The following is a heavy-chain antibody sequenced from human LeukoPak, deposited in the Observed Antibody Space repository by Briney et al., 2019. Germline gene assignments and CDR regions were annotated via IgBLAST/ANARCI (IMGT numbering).Heavy chain of an antibody. V-gene: IGHV4-39*07. J-gene: IGHJ6*03. CDR3: ARRLKRMLRELIRGNSDYYCHFYMDV. CDR1: GGSISSSSYY. CDR2: IYYSGST. Sequence: PSETLSLTCTVSGGSISSSSYYWGWIRQPPGKGLEWIGSIYYSGSTYYNPSLKSRVSISLDTSKNQFSLKLSSVTAADTAVYYCARRLKRMLRELIRGNSDYYCHFYMDVWGKGTTVTISS. D-gene: IGHD3-10*01.